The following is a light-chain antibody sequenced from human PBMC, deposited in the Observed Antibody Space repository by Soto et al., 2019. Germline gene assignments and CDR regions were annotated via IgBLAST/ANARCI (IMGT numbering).Light chain of an antibody. CDR3: QQYGSSSWT. CDR2: GAS. V-gene: IGKV3-20*01. Sequence: ETVLTQSPGTLSLSPGERATLSCRASQTIRSNYLAWYRQTPGQAPRLLIYGASNRATGIADRFSGSGSGTDFPLGISRMEPAEFALVYWQQYGSSSWTFGQGPQVEIK. CDR1: QTIRSNY. J-gene: IGKJ1*01.